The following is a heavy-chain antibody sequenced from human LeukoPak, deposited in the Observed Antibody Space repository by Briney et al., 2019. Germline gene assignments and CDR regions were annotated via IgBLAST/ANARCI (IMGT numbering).Heavy chain of an antibody. J-gene: IGHJ6*03. CDR2: IIPIFGTA. CDR3: ARGGESTVTTSYYYYMDV. V-gene: IGHV1-69*05. Sequence: SVKVSCKASGGTFSSYAISWVRQAPGQGLEWMGGIIPIFGTANYAQKFQGRVTITTDESTGTAYMELSSLRSEDTAVYYCARGGESTVTTSYYYYMDVWGKGTTVTVSS. D-gene: IGHD4-17*01. CDR1: GGTFSSYA.